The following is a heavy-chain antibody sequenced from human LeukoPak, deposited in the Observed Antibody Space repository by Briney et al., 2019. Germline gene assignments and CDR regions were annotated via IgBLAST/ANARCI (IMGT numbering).Heavy chain of an antibody. V-gene: IGHV3-23*01. CDR3: AASGYSSGWYYY. CDR2: ISGNCGST. Sequence: GGSLRLSCAASGFTFSSYAMSWVRQAPGQGLELVSAISGNCGSTYYADSVKGRFTISRDNSKNTLYLQMNSLRAEDTAVYYCAASGYSSGWYYYWGQGTLVTVSS. J-gene: IGHJ4*02. D-gene: IGHD6-19*01. CDR1: GFTFSSYA.